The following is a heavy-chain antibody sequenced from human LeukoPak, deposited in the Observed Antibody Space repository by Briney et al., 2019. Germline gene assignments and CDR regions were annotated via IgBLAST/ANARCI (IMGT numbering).Heavy chain of an antibody. Sequence: SAETVSCKACGGTFRNYGISWVRPAARQGREWMGGIIHIFGTTDYAQKFQGRVTITADESTSTAYMELSSLGSEDTAVYYCARDCTNGVCKKGVYWGQGTLVTVSS. CDR2: IIHIFGTT. J-gene: IGHJ4*02. V-gene: IGHV1-69*01. D-gene: IGHD2-8*01. CDR1: GGTFRNYG. CDR3: ARDCTNGVCKKGVY.